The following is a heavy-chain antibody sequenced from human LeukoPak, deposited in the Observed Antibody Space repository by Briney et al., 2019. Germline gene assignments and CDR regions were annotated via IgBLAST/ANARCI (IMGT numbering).Heavy chain of an antibody. Sequence: SETLSLTCTVSGGSISSYCWSWIRQPPGKGLEWIGYIYYSGSTNYNPSLKSRVTISVDTSKNQFSLKLSSVTAADTAVYYCARDRGSYWGIDYWGQGTLVTVSS. CDR3: ARDRGSYWGIDY. CDR1: GGSISSYC. CDR2: IYYSGST. V-gene: IGHV4-59*01. D-gene: IGHD1-26*01. J-gene: IGHJ4*02.